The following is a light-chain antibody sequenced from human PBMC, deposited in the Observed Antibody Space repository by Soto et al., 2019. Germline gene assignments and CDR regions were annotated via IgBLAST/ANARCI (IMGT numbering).Light chain of an antibody. CDR1: SSDVGGYNY. J-gene: IGLJ2*01. V-gene: IGLV2-8*01. CDR2: EVT. Sequence: QSALTQPPSASGSRGQSVTISCTGTSSDVGGYNYVSWYQQHPGKAPKLIIYEVTKRPSGVPDRFSGSKSGNTASLTVSGLQADDEADYYCGSYGGSSDVLFGGGTKLTVL. CDR3: GSYGGSSDVL.